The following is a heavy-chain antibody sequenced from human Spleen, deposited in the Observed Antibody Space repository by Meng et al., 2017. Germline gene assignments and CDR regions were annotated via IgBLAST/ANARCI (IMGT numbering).Heavy chain of an antibody. D-gene: IGHD6-25*01. J-gene: IGHJ4*03. CDR1: GFTFSSYA. Sequence: GSLRLSCAASGFTFSSYAMSWIRQPAGKGLEWIGRIYTSGSTNYNPSLKSRVTMSVDTSKNQFSLKLSSVTAADTAMYYCARDEDISAAGKLFGDYWARGPLAPFP. CDR2: IYTSGST. CDR3: ARDEDISAAGKLFGDY. V-gene: IGHV4-4*07.